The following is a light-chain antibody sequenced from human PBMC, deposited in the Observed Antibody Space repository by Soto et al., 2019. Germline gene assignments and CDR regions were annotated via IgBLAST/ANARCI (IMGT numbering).Light chain of an antibody. V-gene: IGKV4-1*01. Sequence: DIVMTQSPDCLAVSLGERATINCKSSQSVLYSSNNKNYLAWYQQKPGQPPKLLIYWASTRESGVPDRFSGSGSGTDFTLTISSLLAEDVAVYYCQQYYTAPFTFGGGTKVEIK. CDR3: QQYYTAPFT. J-gene: IGKJ4*01. CDR2: WAS. CDR1: QSVLYSSNNKNY.